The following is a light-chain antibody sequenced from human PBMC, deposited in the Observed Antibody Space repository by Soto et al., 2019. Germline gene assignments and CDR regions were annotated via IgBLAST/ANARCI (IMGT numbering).Light chain of an antibody. CDR2: KAS. CDR3: QQYSPYSART. Sequence: DIQMTQSPSTLSASVGDRVTVTCRASQNIGSWVAWYQQKPGKAPNLLIYKASTLENGVPSRFIGTGSGTEFTLTISSLQPDDFATYYCQQYSPYSARTFGQGTKVEVK. CDR1: QNIGSW. V-gene: IGKV1-5*03. J-gene: IGKJ1*01.